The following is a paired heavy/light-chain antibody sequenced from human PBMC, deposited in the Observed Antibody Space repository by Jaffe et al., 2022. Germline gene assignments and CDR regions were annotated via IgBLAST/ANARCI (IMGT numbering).Light chain of an antibody. Sequence: QSVLTQPPSVSGAPGQRVTISCTGSSSNIGAGYDVHWYQQLPGTAPKLLIYGNSNRPSGVPDRFSGSKSGTSASLAITGLQAEDEADYYCQSYDSSLSGSGVVFGGGTKLTVL. CDR3: QSYDSSLSGSGVV. CDR2: GNS. V-gene: IGLV1-40*01. J-gene: IGLJ2*01. CDR1: SSNIGAGYD.
Heavy chain of an antibody. D-gene: IGHD2-15*01. J-gene: IGHJ6*03. Sequence: QVQLVQSGAEVKKPGSSVKVSCKASGGTFSSYAISWVRQAPGQGLEWMGGIIPIFGTANYAQKFQGRVTITADESTSTAYMELSSLRSEDTAVYYCARAGTRREDCSGGSCYYYYYYMDVWGKGTTVTVSS. CDR1: GGTFSSYA. V-gene: IGHV1-69*01. CDR2: IIPIFGTA. CDR3: ARAGTRREDCSGGSCYYYYYYMDV.